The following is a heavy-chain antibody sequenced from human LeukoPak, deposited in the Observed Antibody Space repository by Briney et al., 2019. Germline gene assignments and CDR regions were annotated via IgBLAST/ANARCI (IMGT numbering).Heavy chain of an antibody. CDR3: AKSERVIMIRGVIMPFDY. Sequence: GGSLRLSCAASGFTFSTYAMTWVRQAPGKGLEWVSTISGSGTNTYYAGSVKGRFTISRDNSKNTLYLQMNSLRAEDTAVFYCAKSERVIMIRGVIMPFDYWGQGTLVTVSS. J-gene: IGHJ4*02. CDR2: ISGSGTNT. D-gene: IGHD3-10*01. V-gene: IGHV3-23*01. CDR1: GFTFSTYA.